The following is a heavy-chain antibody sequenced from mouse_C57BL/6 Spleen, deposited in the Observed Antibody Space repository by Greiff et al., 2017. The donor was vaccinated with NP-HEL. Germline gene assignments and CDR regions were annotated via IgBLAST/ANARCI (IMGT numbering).Heavy chain of an antibody. CDR1: GFNIQNTY. D-gene: IGHD2-5*01. CDR3: ARPDYSNYYFDY. V-gene: IGHV14-3*01. Sequence: EVQLQQSVAELVRPGASVKLSCTASGFNIQNTYMHWVKQRPEQGLEWIGRIDPANGTTKYAPKFQGKATITADTSSNTAYLQLSSLTSEDTAIYYCARPDYSNYYFDYWGQGTTLTVSS. J-gene: IGHJ2*01. CDR2: IDPANGTT.